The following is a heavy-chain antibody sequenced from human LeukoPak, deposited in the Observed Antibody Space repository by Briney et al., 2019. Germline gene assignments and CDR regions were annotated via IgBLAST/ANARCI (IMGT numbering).Heavy chain of an antibody. CDR2: ISYDGSNK. D-gene: IGHD3-3*01. Sequence: PGGSLRLSCAASGFTFSSYAMHWVRQAPGKGLEWVAVISYDGSNKYYADSVKGRFTISRDNSKNTLYLQMNSLRAEDTAVYYCARGCAYDFWSGPTCRGLDYWGQGTMVTVSS. V-gene: IGHV3-30-3*01. CDR1: GFTFSSYA. CDR3: ARGCAYDFWSGPTCRGLDY. J-gene: IGHJ4*02.